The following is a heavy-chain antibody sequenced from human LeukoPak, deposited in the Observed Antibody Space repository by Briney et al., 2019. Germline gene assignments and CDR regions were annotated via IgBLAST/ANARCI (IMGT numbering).Heavy chain of an antibody. D-gene: IGHD4/OR15-4a*01. J-gene: IGHJ5*02. V-gene: IGHV3-74*03. Sequence: GGSLRLSCEASGFTFSRYSMNWVRQAPGKGLMWVSRINSDGSATTYADFVKGRFTISRDNAKNTVYLQMNSLRVDDTAIYYCERDYGAWGQGTLVTVS. CDR1: GFTFSRYS. CDR3: ERDYGA. CDR2: INSDGSAT.